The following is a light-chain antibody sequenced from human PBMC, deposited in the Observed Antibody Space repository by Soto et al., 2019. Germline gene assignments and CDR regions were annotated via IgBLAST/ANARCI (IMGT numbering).Light chain of an antibody. J-gene: IGKJ1*01. Sequence: DIVMTQSPLSLPVTPGEPASISCRSSQNLLHSNGYNYLDWYLQKPGQSPQLLIYLGSNRASGVPDRFSGSGSGTDFTLKISRVEAEDVGVYYCMQALQTPTCGQGTKVDIK. CDR3: MQALQTPT. CDR1: QNLLHSNGYNY. CDR2: LGS. V-gene: IGKV2-28*01.